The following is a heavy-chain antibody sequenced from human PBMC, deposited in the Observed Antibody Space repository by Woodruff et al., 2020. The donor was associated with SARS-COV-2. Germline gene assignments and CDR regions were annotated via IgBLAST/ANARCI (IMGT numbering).Heavy chain of an antibody. Sequence: QPLPWGLEWIGEINHSGSTNYNPSLKSRVTISVDTSKNQFSLKLSSVTAADTAVYYCARGKLYQPLDYWGQGTRVTVSS. CDR2: INHSGST. J-gene: IGHJ4*02. V-gene: IGHV4-34*01. CDR3: ARGKLYQPLDY. D-gene: IGHD2-2*01.